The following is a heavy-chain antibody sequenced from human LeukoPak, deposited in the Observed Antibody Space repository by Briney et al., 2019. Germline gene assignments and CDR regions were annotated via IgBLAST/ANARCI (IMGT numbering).Heavy chain of an antibody. V-gene: IGHV4-59*08. Sequence: PSETLSLTCTVSGVSISSYYWSWIRQPPGKGLEWIGYIYYTGSTNYNPSLKSRVTISVDTSKNQFSLKLSSVTAADTAVYYCAIWRDRGRFDPWGQGTLVTVSS. J-gene: IGHJ5*02. D-gene: IGHD3-16*01. CDR1: GVSISSYY. CDR2: IYYTGST. CDR3: AIWRDRGRFDP.